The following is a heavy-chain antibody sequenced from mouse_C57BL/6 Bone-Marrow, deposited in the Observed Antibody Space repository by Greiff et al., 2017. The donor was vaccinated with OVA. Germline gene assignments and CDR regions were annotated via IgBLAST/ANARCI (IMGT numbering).Heavy chain of an antibody. V-gene: IGHV3-8*01. CDR1: GYSITSDY. CDR3: ARYPPRGPYFDY. Sequence: EVKLQESGPGLAKPSQSLSLTCSVTGYSITSDYWNWIRKFPGNKLEYMGYISYSGSTYYNPSLKSRISITRDTSKNQYKLQWNSVTTEDAATYYGARYPPRGPYFDYWGQGTTLTVSS. CDR2: ISYSGST. J-gene: IGHJ2*01.